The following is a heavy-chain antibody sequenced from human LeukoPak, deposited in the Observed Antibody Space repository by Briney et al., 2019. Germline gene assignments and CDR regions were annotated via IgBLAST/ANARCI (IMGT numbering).Heavy chain of an antibody. CDR2: ISSSSSYI. V-gene: IGHV3-21*04. Sequence: PGGSLRLSCAASGFTFSSYNMNWVRQAPGKGLEWVSSISSSSSYIYYADSVRGRFTISRDNAKNSMYLQMNSLRAEDTAVYYCAKLTAYGDYERRREDAFDIWGQGTMVTVSS. CDR3: AKLTAYGDYERRREDAFDI. D-gene: IGHD4-17*01. J-gene: IGHJ3*02. CDR1: GFTFSSYN.